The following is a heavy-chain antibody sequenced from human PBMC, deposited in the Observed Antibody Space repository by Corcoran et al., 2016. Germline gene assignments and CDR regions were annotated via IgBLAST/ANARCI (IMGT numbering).Heavy chain of an antibody. CDR2: IWYDGSNK. Sequence: QVQLVESGGGVVQPGRSLRLSCAASGFTFSSYGMHWVRQAPGKGLEWVAVIWYDGSNKYYADSVKGRFTISRDNYKNTLYLQMNSLRAEDTAVYYCAREEGYSYGPFDYWGQGTLVTVSS. V-gene: IGHV3-33*01. D-gene: IGHD5-18*01. J-gene: IGHJ4*02. CDR1: GFTFSSYG. CDR3: AREEGYSYGPFDY.